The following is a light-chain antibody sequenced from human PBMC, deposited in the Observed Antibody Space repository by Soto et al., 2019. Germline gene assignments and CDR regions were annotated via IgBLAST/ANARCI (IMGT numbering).Light chain of an antibody. CDR3: AAWDDSLVSVV. Sequence: QAVLTQPPSASGTPGQRVTMSCSGSSSNIGSNTIFWYQQLPGTAPKLLIYSNNQRSSGVPDRFSGSKSGSSASLAISGLQSEDEATYYCAAWDDSLVSVVFGGGTKVTVL. V-gene: IGLV1-44*01. CDR2: SNN. CDR1: SSNIGSNT. J-gene: IGLJ2*01.